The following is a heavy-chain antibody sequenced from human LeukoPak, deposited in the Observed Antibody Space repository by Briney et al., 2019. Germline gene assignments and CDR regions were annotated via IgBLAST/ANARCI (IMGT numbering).Heavy chain of an antibody. Sequence: GASVKVSCKASGYTFTSYYMHWVRQAPGRGLEWMGIINPSGGSTSYAQKFQGRVTMTRDMSTSTVYMELSSLRSEDTAVYYCARTASGYCSSTSCYGGGRFDPWGQGTLVTVSS. D-gene: IGHD2-2*01. CDR2: INPSGGST. CDR1: GYTFTSYY. CDR3: ARTASGYCSSTSCYGGGRFDP. V-gene: IGHV1-46*01. J-gene: IGHJ5*02.